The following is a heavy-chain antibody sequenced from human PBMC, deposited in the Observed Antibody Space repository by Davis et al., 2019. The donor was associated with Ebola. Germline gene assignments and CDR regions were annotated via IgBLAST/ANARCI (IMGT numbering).Heavy chain of an antibody. CDR3: VKEAVNNGYFDS. V-gene: IGHV3-21*01. CDR2: IDADNSYI. Sequence: GESLKISCAASGFTFKTYTMNWVRQAPGKGPEWVASIDADNSYIYYADSVRGRFTISRDNAKNSLYLQMNSLRPEDTAVYYCVKEAVNNGYFDSWGQGTLITVSS. D-gene: IGHD2-8*01. CDR1: GFTFKTYT. J-gene: IGHJ4*02.